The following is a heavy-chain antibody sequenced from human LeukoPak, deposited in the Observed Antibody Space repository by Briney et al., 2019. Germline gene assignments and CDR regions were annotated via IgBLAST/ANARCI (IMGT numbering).Heavy chain of an antibody. D-gene: IGHD2-2*02. CDR3: ARERTTVVVPAVIEGYNWFDP. Sequence: KSSETLSLTCAVYGGSFSGYYWSWIRQPPGKGLEWIVAINHSGSTNYNPSLKSRVTISVDTSKNQFSLKLSSVTAADTAVYYCARERTTVVVPAVIEGYNWFDPWGQGTLVTVSS. V-gene: IGHV4-34*01. J-gene: IGHJ5*02. CDR2: INHSGST. CDR1: GGSFSGYY.